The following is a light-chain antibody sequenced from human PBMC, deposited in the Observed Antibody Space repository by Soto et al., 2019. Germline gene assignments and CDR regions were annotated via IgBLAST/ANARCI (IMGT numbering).Light chain of an antibody. CDR1: QSLRSGD. CDR2: GAS. V-gene: IGKV3-20*01. J-gene: IGKJ5*01. Sequence: PGRRATLSCEASQSLRSGDLACYQQIPGQAPGLLIYGASSRATGIPDRFSGSGSGTDFTLTISRLEPEDFAVYYCQQYGSSSITFGQGTRLEIK. CDR3: QQYGSSSIT.